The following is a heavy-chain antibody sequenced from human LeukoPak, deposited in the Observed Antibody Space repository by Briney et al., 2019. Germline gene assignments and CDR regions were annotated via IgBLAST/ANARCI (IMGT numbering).Heavy chain of an antibody. Sequence: GGSLRLSCAASGFTFSDFYMSWIRQAPGKGLEWVSYISSSGSTIYYADSVKGRFTISRDNAKNSLYLQMNSLRAEDTAVYYCARESQLYLNWFDPWGQGTLVTVSS. CDR2: ISSSGSTI. J-gene: IGHJ5*02. CDR1: GFTFSDFY. V-gene: IGHV3-11*01. CDR3: ARESQLYLNWFDP. D-gene: IGHD2-2*02.